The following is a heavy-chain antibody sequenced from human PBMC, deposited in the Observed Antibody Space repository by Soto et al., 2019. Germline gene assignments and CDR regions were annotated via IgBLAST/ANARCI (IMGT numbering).Heavy chain of an antibody. D-gene: IGHD3-10*01. CDR1: GGTFSSYG. CDR2: IIPIFGTA. Sequence: QVQLVQSGADVKKPGYSVKVSCKDSGGTFSSYGVSWERQAPGQGLEWMGGIIPIFGTANHAQKFQGRVTMTADESTSTAYMELSSLRSEDTAVYYCARSGARPGDYYYGMDVWGQGTTVTVSS. J-gene: IGHJ6*02. V-gene: IGHV1-69*12. CDR3: ARSGARPGDYYYGMDV.